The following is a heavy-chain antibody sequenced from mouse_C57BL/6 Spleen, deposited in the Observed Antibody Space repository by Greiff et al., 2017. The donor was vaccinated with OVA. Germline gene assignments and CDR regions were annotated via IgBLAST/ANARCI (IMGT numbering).Heavy chain of an antibody. J-gene: IGHJ2*01. CDR3: ARGGPTTVVATDY. CDR1: GYTFTSYW. D-gene: IGHD1-1*01. Sequence: QVQLQQPGAELVRPGSSVKPSCKASGYTFTSYWMHWVKQRPIQGLEWIGNIDPSDSETHYNQKFKDKATLTVDKSSSTAYMQLSSLTSEDSAVYYCARGGPTTVVATDYWGQGTTLTVSS. V-gene: IGHV1-52*01. CDR2: IDPSDSET.